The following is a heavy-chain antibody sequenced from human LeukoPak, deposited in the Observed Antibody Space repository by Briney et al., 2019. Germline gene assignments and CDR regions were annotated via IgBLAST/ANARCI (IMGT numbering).Heavy chain of an antibody. CDR2: ISSSSSYI. J-gene: IGHJ4*02. V-gene: IGHV3-21*01. CDR3: ARDLGAAVGFDY. D-gene: IGHD6-13*01. Sequence: PGGSLRLSCAASGFTFSSYSMNWVRQAPGKGLEWVSSISSSSSYIYYADSVKGRFTISRDNAKNSLYLQMNSLRAEDTAVYYCARDLGAAVGFDYWAREPWSPSPQ. CDR1: GFTFSSYS.